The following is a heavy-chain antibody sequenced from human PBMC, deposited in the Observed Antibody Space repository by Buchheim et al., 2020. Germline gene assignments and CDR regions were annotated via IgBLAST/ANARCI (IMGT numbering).Heavy chain of an antibody. V-gene: IGHV1-2*02. CDR2: INPNSGGT. Sequence: QVQLVQSGAEVKKPGASVKVSCKASGYTFTGYYMHWVRQAPGQGLEWMGWINPNSGGTNYAQKFQGRVSMTRDTSISTGYMERSRLRSDDTAVYYCARDILARYCTNGVCYPRFYYYYGMDVWGQGTT. J-gene: IGHJ6*02. CDR3: ARDILARYCTNGVCYPRFYYYYGMDV. CDR1: GYTFTGYY. D-gene: IGHD2-8*01.